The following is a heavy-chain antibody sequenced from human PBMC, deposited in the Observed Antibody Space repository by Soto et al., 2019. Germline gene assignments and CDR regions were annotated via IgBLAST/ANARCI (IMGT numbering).Heavy chain of an antibody. Sequence: GASVKVSCKASGGTFSSYAISWVRQAPGQGLEWMGGIIPIFGTANYAQKFQGRVTITADESTSTAYMELSSLRSEDTAVYYCAYSFYSGYDYEVLRPYYYGMDVWGQGTTVTVSS. V-gene: IGHV1-69*13. CDR1: GGTFSSYA. CDR2: IIPIFGTA. CDR3: AYSFYSGYDYEVLRPYYYGMDV. D-gene: IGHD5-12*01. J-gene: IGHJ6*02.